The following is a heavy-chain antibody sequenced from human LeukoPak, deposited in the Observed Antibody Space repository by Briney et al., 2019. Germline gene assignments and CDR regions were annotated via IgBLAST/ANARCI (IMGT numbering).Heavy chain of an antibody. J-gene: IGHJ4*02. D-gene: IGHD2-2*01. CDR2: IYTSGST. CDR3: ASHLGQLAVFDY. V-gene: IGHV4-4*09. CDR1: GGSISSYY. Sequence: SETLSHTCTVSGGSISSYYWSWIRQPPGKGLEWIGYIYTSGSTNYNPSLKSRVTISVDTSKNQFSLKLSSVTAADTAVYYCASHLGQLAVFDYWGQGTLVTVSS.